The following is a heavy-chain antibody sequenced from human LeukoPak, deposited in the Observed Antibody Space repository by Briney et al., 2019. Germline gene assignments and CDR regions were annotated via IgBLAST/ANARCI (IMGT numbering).Heavy chain of an antibody. CDR2: INAGNGNT. Sequence: GASVKVSCKASGGTFSSYAISWVRQAPGQGLEWMGWINAGNGNTKYSQKFQGRVTITRDTSASTAYMELSSLRSEDTAVYYCARDWAYYYGSGFDPWGQGTLVTVSS. V-gene: IGHV1-3*01. D-gene: IGHD3-10*01. CDR3: ARDWAYYYGSGFDP. CDR1: GGTFSSYA. J-gene: IGHJ5*02.